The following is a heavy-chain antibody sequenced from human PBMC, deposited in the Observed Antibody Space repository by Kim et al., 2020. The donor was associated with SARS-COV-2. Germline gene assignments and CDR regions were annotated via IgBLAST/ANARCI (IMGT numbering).Heavy chain of an antibody. V-gene: IGHV4-34*01. CDR1: GGSFSGYY. D-gene: IGHD3-10*01. CDR3: ARTWFGELWFDY. J-gene: IGHJ4*02. Sequence: SETLSLTCAVYGGSFSGYYWSWIRQPPGKGLEWIGEINHSGSTNYNPSLKSRVTISVDTSKNQFSLKLSSVTAADTAVYYCARTWFGELWFDYWGQGTL. CDR2: INHSGST.